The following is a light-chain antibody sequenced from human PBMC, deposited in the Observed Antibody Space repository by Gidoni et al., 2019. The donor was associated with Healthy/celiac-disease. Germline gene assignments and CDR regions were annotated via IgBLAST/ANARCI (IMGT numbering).Light chain of an antibody. Sequence: IMMTPSPATLSVSPGERATLSCRASQSVSSNLAWYQQKPGQAPRLLIYGASTRATGIPARFSGSGSGTEFTLTISSLQSEDFAVYYCQQYNNWPPHTFGQGTKLEIK. CDR3: QQYNNWPPHT. V-gene: IGKV3-15*01. CDR1: QSVSSN. J-gene: IGKJ2*01. CDR2: GAS.